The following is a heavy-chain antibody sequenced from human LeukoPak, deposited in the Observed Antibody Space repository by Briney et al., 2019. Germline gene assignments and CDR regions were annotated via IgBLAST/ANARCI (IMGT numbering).Heavy chain of an antibody. V-gene: IGHV3-30*07. D-gene: IGHD3-10*01. Sequence: GGSLRLSCAASGFTFRSHDMHWVRQDPGKGLEWVAVISYDGGNTYYVDSVKGRFTISRDNAKNSLYLQMNSLRAEDTAVYYCARGYGSGSYSLLFVDLWGQGTLVTVSS. CDR1: GFTFRSHD. CDR2: ISYDGGNT. CDR3: ARGYGSGSYSLLFVDL. J-gene: IGHJ5*02.